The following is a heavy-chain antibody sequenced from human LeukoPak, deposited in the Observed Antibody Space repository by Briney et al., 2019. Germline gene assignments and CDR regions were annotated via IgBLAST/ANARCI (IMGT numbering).Heavy chain of an antibody. CDR1: GFTFSSYD. V-gene: IGHV3-33*01. D-gene: IGHD5-24*01. CDR3: ARDRGGDGINYYFDY. J-gene: IGHJ4*02. CDR2: IWYDGSNK. Sequence: GGSLRLSCAASGFTFSSYDMHWVRQAPGKGLEWVAVIWYDGSNKYYADSVKGRFTISRDNSKNTLYLQVNSLRAEDTAVYYCARDRGGDGINYYFDYWGQGTLVTVPS.